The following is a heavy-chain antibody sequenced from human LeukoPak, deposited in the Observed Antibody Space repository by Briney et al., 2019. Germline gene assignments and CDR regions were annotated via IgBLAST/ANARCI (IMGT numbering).Heavy chain of an antibody. CDR2: IYYSGST. V-gene: IGHV4-59*01. J-gene: IGHJ6*04. D-gene: IGHD2-2*01. CDR3: ARDRVVVVAAAWTGRSNYSYYGMDV. Sequence: SETLSLTCTVSGGSFSSYYWSWIRQPPGKGLEWIGYIYYSGSTNYNPSLKSRVTISVDTSKNQFSLKLSSVTDADTAVYYCARDRVVVVAAAWTGRSNYSYYGMDVWGKGTTVTVSS. CDR1: GGSFSSYY.